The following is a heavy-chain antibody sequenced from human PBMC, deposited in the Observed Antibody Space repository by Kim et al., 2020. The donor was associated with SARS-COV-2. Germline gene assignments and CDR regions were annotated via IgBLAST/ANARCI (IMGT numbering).Heavy chain of an antibody. CDR2: INTDGSGT. J-gene: IGHJ4*02. V-gene: IGHV3-74*01. Sequence: GGSLRLSCAASGFTFSNDWMHWVRQAPGKGLVWVSGINTDGSGTLYADSVKGRFTISRDNAKNTLFLQMNSLRAEDTAVYYCVRGGGDARYWGQGTLVTVSS. CDR1: GFTFSNDW. CDR3: VRGGGDARY. D-gene: IGHD3-16*01.